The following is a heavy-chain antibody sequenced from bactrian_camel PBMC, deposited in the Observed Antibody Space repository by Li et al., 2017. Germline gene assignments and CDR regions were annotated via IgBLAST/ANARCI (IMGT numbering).Heavy chain of an antibody. V-gene: IGHV3S25*01. CDR3: VRRLWNSDYSFGY. J-gene: IGHJ6*01. Sequence: QLVESGGGLVQPGGSLRLSCAASGFTFSDYWMYWVRQVPGKGLEWVSALNSGGGSTYYVDSVKGRFTISRDNAKNTVYLQMNSLKREDTAVYYCVRRLWNSDYSFGYWGRGTQVTVS. CDR2: LNSGGGST. D-gene: IGHD4*01. CDR1: GFTFSDYW.